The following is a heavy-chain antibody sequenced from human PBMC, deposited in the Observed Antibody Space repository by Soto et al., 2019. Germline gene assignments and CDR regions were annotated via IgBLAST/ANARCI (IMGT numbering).Heavy chain of an antibody. CDR2: ISYDGSNK. CDR3: ARNISYFDY. CDR1: GFTFSNSS. J-gene: IGHJ4*02. V-gene: IGHV3-30*03. D-gene: IGHD3-3*02. Sequence: QAQLVESGGGVVQPGRSLRLSCAASGFTFSNSSMHWVRQAPGKGLEWVAVISYDGSNKYYADSVKGRFTISRDTSKNTLYLQLNSLRAEDTAVYYCARNISYFDYWGQGTLVTVSS.